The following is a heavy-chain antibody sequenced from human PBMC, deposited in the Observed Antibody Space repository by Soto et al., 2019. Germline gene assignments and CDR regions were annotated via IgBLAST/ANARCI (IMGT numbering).Heavy chain of an antibody. D-gene: IGHD3-10*01. CDR1: GFTFSSYG. CDR3: ARDWAPGFGDPNEIWVEP. J-gene: IGHJ5*02. Sequence: QVQLVESGGGVVQPGRSLRLSCAASGFTFSSYGMHWVRQAPGKGLEWVAVIWYDGSNKYYADSVKGRFTISRDNSKNTLYLQKNSLRAEDTAVYYCARDWAPGFGDPNEIWVEPWGQGTLVTVSS. V-gene: IGHV3-33*01. CDR2: IWYDGSNK.